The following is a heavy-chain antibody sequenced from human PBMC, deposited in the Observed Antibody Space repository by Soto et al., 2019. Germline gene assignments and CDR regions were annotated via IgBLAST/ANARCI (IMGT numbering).Heavy chain of an antibody. J-gene: IGHJ3*02. CDR3: ARDQGSGWYSTAFDI. V-gene: IGHV1-2*04. CDR1: GYTFTGYY. CDR2: INPNSGGT. D-gene: IGHD6-19*01. Sequence: ASVKVSCKASGYTFTGYYMHWVRQAPGQGLEWMGWINPNSGGTNYAQKFQGWVTMTRDTSISTAYMELSRLRSDDTALYYCARDQGSGWYSTAFDIWGQGTMVTVSS.